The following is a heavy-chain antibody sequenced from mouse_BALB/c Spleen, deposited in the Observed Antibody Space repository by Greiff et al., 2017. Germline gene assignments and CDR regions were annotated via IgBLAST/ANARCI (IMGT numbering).Heavy chain of an antibody. CDR1: GFSLTSYG. J-gene: IGHJ4*01. CDR3: ARDIYGNYGAMDY. D-gene: IGHD2-1*01. V-gene: IGHV2-9*02. Sequence: VQLKESGPGLVAPSQSLSITCTVSGFSLTSYGVHWVRQPPGKGLEWLGVIWAGGSTNYNSALMSRLSISKDNSKSQVFLKMNSLQTDDTAMYYCARDIYGNYGAMDYWGQGTSVTVSS. CDR2: IWAGGST.